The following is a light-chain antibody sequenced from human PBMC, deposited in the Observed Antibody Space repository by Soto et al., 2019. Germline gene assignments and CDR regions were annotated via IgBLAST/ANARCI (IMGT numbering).Light chain of an antibody. CDR3: QQYNDNWT. CDR1: QSISSW. J-gene: IGKJ1*01. CDR2: KAS. Sequence: DIQMTQSPSTLSASVGDRVTITCRASQSISSWLAWYQQKPGTAPKLLLYKASTLQSGLPSRFSGSGSGTEFTLTISSPQPDDSATYYCQQYNDNWTFGQGTKVEIK. V-gene: IGKV1-5*03.